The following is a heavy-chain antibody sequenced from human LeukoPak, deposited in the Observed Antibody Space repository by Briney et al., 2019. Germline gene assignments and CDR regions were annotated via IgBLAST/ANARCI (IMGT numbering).Heavy chain of an antibody. CDR2: INQDGSEK. V-gene: IGHV3-7*01. J-gene: IGHJ6*02. D-gene: IGHD3-16*01. CDR3: AGFSNVGLGSGEYHYRIDV. Sequence: GGSLRLSCAASGFTFSSNWMSWVRQAPGKGLEWVANINQDGSEKYYVDSVKGRFTISRDNAKNSLYLQMNSLRAEDTAVYYCAGFSNVGLGSGEYHYRIDVWGQGTTVTVPS. CDR1: GFTFSSNW.